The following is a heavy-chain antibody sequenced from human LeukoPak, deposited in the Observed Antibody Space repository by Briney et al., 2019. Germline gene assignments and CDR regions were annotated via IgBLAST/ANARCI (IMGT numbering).Heavy chain of an antibody. V-gene: IGHV3-21*01. CDR2: ISSSSSYI. CDR1: GFTFSSYS. Sequence: GESLKISCAASGFTFSSYSMNWVRQAPGKGLEWVSSISSSSSYIYYADSVKGRFTISRDNAKNSLYLQMNSLRAEDTAVYYCARVSIVATIHDAFDIWGQGTMVTVSS. J-gene: IGHJ3*02. D-gene: IGHD5-12*01. CDR3: ARVSIVATIHDAFDI.